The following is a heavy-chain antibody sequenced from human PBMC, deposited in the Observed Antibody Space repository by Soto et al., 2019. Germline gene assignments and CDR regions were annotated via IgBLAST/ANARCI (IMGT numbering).Heavy chain of an antibody. J-gene: IGHJ4*02. CDR2: IYHSGST. CDR1: GGSISSSNW. D-gene: IGHD3-16*01. Sequence: LSLTCAVSGGSISSSNWWSWVRQPPGKGLEWIGEIYHSGSTNYNPSLKSRVTISVDKSKNQFSLKLSSVTAADTAVYYWARDEEGRRGGLNKGGQEPLAPFPS. CDR3: ARDEEGRRGGLNK. V-gene: IGHV4-4*02.